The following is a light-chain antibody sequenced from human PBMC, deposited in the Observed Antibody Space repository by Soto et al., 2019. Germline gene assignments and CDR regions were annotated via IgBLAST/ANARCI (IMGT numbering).Light chain of an antibody. Sequence: DIQMTQSPSTLSASVGDRVTITCRASQSISSWLAWYQQKPGKAPKLLIYKASSLESGVPSRFSGSGSGTEFTLASSSLHPDDFATYYCQHYNSYPITFGQGTRLEIK. V-gene: IGKV1-5*03. CDR1: QSISSW. J-gene: IGKJ5*01. CDR3: QHYNSYPIT. CDR2: KAS.